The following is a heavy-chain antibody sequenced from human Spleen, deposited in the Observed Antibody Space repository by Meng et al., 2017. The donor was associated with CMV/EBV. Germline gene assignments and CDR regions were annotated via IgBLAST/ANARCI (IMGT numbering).Heavy chain of an antibody. D-gene: IGHD1-26*01. Sequence: GESLKISCAASGFTFSSYSMNWVRQAPGKGLEWVSSISSSSSYIYYADSVKGRFTISRDNAKNSLYLQMNSLRAEDTAVYYCARDGVGATRGKAFDIWGQGTMVTVSS. V-gene: IGHV3-21*01. J-gene: IGHJ3*02. CDR1: GFTFSSYS. CDR2: ISSSSSYI. CDR3: ARDGVGATRGKAFDI.